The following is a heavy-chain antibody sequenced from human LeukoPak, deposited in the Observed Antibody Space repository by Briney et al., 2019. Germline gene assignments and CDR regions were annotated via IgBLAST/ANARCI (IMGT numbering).Heavy chain of an antibody. V-gene: IGHV4-39*01. CDR3: ARGRYSFAY. CDR2: IYDNGST. CDR1: GVSISSSSYH. J-gene: IGHJ4*02. Sequence: SSETLSLTCTVSGVSISSSSYHWDWIRQPPVNGLEWIGSIYDNGSTYYSTSVKSRVTISVDTSKNQFSLRLNSVTAADTAVYYCARGRYSFAYWGQGTLVTVSS. D-gene: IGHD5-18*01.